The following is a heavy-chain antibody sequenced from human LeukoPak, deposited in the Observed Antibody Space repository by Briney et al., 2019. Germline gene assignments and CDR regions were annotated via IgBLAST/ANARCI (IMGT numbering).Heavy chain of an antibody. J-gene: IGHJ6*02. CDR3: ARDVRHSYGPYGMDV. D-gene: IGHD5-18*01. V-gene: IGHV1-69*04. Sequence: ASVKVSCKASGGTFSSYAISWVRQAPGQGLEWMGRIIPILGIANYAQKCQGRVTITADKSTSTAYMELSSLRSEDTAVYYCARDVRHSYGPYGMDVWGQGTTVTVS. CDR2: IIPILGIA. CDR1: GGTFSSYA.